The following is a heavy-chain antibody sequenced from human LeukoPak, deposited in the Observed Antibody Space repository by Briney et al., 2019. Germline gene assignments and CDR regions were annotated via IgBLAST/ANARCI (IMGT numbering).Heavy chain of an antibody. Sequence: PSETLSLTCTVSGGSISSGGYYWSWIRQHPGKGLEWIGYIYYSGSTYYNPSLKSRVTISVDTSKNQFSLKLSSVTAADTAVYYCAREAYGDYYYYYGMDVWGQGTTVTVSS. CDR2: IYYSGST. CDR3: AREAYGDYYYYYGMDV. V-gene: IGHV4-31*03. D-gene: IGHD4-17*01. CDR1: GGSISSGGYY. J-gene: IGHJ6*02.